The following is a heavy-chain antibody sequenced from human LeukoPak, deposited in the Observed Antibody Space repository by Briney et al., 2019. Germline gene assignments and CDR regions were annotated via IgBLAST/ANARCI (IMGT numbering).Heavy chain of an antibody. D-gene: IGHD3-10*01. J-gene: IGHJ4*02. CDR3: AREYYGSALNTDDY. V-gene: IGHV3-53*01. CDR2: IYSGGST. Sequence: GGSLRLSCAASGFTVSSNYMSWVRQAPGKGLEWVSVIYSGGSTYYADSVKGRFTISRDNSKNTLYLQMNSLRAEDTAVYYCAREYYGSALNTDDYWGQGTLVTVSS. CDR1: GFTVSSNY.